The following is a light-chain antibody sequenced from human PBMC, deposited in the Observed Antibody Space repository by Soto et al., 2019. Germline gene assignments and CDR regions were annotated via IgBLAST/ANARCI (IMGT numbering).Light chain of an antibody. CDR2: GNN. J-gene: IGLJ2*01. CDR3: QSYDSSLSGSVV. Sequence: QSVLTQPPSVSGAPGQRVTISCTGSSSNIGAPYDVHWYQQLPGTTPKLLIYGNNNRPPGVPDRFSGSKSGTSASLAITGLQAEDEADYYCQSYDSSLSGSVVFGGGTKLTVL. CDR1: SSNIGAPYD. V-gene: IGLV1-40*01.